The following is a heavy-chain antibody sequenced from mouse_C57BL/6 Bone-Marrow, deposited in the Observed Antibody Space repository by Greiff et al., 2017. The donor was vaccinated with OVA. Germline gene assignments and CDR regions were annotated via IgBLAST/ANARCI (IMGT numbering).Heavy chain of an antibody. J-gene: IGHJ1*03. CDR1: GFTFSDYG. Sequence: EVKLVESGGGLVQPGGSLKLSCAASGFTFSDYGMAWVRQAPRKGPEWVAFISNLAYSIYYADTVTGRFTISRGNAKNTLYLEMSSLRSEDTAMYYCARHRSIVTGRTSAYFDVWGTGTTVTVSS. D-gene: IGHD2-5*01. CDR2: ISNLAYSI. V-gene: IGHV5-15*04. CDR3: ARHRSIVTGRTSAYFDV.